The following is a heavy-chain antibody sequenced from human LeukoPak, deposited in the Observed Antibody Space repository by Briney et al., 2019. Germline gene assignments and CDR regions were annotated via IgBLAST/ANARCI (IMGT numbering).Heavy chain of an antibody. CDR3: ARDSRYSSSWYTSPLDY. CDR1: GFTFSNYA. D-gene: IGHD6-13*01. V-gene: IGHV3-30*04. CDR2: ISYDGSNK. Sequence: PGRSLRLSCAASGFTFSNYAMHWVRQAPGKGLEWVAVISYDGSNKYYTDSVKGRFTISGDSSKNTLYLQMNSLRAEDTAVYYCARDSRYSSSWYTSPLDYWGQGTLVTVSS. J-gene: IGHJ4*02.